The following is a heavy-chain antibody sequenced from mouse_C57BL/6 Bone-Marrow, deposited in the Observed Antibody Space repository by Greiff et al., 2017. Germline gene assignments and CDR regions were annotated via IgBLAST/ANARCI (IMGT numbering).Heavy chain of an antibody. V-gene: IGHV7-3*01. CDR2: IRNKANGYTT. Sequence: EVQLVESGGGLVQPGGSLSLSCAASGFTFTDYYMSWVRQPPGKALEWLGFIRNKANGYTTEYSASVKGRFTISRDNSQSILYLQRNALRAEDSATYYCARDDWNWDVAYWGQGTLVTVSA. CDR3: ARDDWNWDVAY. J-gene: IGHJ3*01. CDR1: GFTFTDYY. D-gene: IGHD4-1*01.